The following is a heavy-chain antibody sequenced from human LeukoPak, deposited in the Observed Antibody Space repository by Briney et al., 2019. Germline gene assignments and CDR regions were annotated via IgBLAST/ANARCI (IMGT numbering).Heavy chain of an antibody. D-gene: IGHD3-9*01. CDR2: INAGNGNT. CDR1: GYAFTCYA. V-gene: IGHV1-3*01. CDR3: ARGKLRYFDGCDY. J-gene: IGHJ4*02. Sequence: GASVKVSCKASGYAFTCYAMHWVRQAPGQRLEWMGWINAGNGNTKYSQKFQGRVTITRDTSASTAYMELSSLRSEDTAVYYCARGKLRYFDGCDYWGQGTLVTVSS.